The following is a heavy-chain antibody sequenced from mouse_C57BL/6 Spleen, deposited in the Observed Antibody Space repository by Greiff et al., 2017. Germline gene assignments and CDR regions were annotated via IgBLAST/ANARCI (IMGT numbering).Heavy chain of an antibody. CDR2: IYPGSGST. J-gene: IGHJ1*03. CDR3: AREDYYGTVDV. D-gene: IGHD1-1*01. Sequence: VQLQQPGAELVKPGASVKMSCKASGYTFTSYWITWVKQRPGQGLEWIGDIYPGSGSTNYNEKFKSKATLTVYQSSSTAYMQLSSLTSEDSAVYYCAREDYYGTVDVWGTGTTVTVSS. V-gene: IGHV1-55*01. CDR1: GYTFTSYW.